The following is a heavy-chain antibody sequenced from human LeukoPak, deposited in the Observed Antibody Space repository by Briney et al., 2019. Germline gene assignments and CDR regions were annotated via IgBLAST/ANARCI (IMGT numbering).Heavy chain of an antibody. D-gene: IGHD5-18*01. Sequence: GGSLRLSCAASGFTFSSYWMSWVRQAPGKGLEWVANIKKDGSEKYYVDSMKGRFTISRDNAKTSLYLHMNSLRAEDTAVYYCARHLSGVTGYTYGRGIDYWGQGTLVTVSS. CDR1: GFTFSSYW. V-gene: IGHV3-7*01. CDR2: IKKDGSEK. CDR3: ARHLSGVTGYTYGRGIDY. J-gene: IGHJ4*02.